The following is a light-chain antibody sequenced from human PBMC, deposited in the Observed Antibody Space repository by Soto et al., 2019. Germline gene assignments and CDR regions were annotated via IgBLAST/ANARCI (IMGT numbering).Light chain of an antibody. Sequence: EIVMTQSPATLSVSPGERASLSCRASQSVSGNLAWYQQKPGQAPRLLMYGASTRATGISARFSGSGSGTEFTLTISSLQSEDFEVYYCQQYNNWPPTFGQGTKVEIK. CDR3: QQYNNWPPT. J-gene: IGKJ1*01. CDR2: GAS. V-gene: IGKV3D-15*01. CDR1: QSVSGN.